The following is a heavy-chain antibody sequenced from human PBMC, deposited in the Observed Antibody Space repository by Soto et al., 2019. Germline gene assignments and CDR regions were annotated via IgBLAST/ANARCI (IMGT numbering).Heavy chain of an antibody. Sequence: ASVKVSCKASGCTFTSYGISWVRQAPGQGLEWMGWISAYNGNTNYAQKLQGRVTMTTDTSTSTAYMELRSLRSDDTAVYYCARDRITGTTSYYYGMDVWGQGTTVTV. CDR1: GCTFTSYG. J-gene: IGHJ6*02. CDR3: ARDRITGTTSYYYGMDV. V-gene: IGHV1-18*01. D-gene: IGHD1-7*01. CDR2: ISAYNGNT.